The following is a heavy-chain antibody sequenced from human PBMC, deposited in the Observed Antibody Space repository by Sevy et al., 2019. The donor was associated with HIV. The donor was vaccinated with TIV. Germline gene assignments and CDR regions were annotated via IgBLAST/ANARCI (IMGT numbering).Heavy chain of an antibody. J-gene: IGHJ4*02. V-gene: IGHV3-49*04. CDR1: GFTFSDYA. Sequence: GGSLRLSCTASGFTFSDYAMSWVRQAPGKGLEWVGFIKTKTYGGTTEYAASVKGRFIISRDDSKNIAYLQMNSLKTGDTAVYYCTRDLCGSGWFYFDYWGQGTLVTVSS. CDR2: IKTKTYGGTT. D-gene: IGHD6-19*01. CDR3: TRDLCGSGWFYFDY.